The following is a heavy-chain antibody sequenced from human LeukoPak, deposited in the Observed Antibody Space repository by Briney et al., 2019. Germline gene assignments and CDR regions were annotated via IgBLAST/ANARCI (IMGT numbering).Heavy chain of an antibody. CDR1: GLTFSSYA. J-gene: IGHJ4*02. V-gene: IGHV3-23*01. CDR3: AKDGDYYGSGSHFDY. D-gene: IGHD3-10*01. CDR2: IGSSGGAT. Sequence: GGSLRLSCAASGLTFSSYAMTWVRQAPGKGLEWVASIGSSGGATYYADSVKGRFTISRDNSKNTLYLQMNSLRAEDTAVYYCAKDGDYYGSGSHFDYWGQGTLVTVSS.